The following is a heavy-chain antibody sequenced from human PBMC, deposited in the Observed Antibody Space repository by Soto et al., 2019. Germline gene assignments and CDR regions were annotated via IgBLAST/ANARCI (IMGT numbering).Heavy chain of an antibody. D-gene: IGHD1-26*01. V-gene: IGHV3-30-3*01. J-gene: IGHJ3*02. CDR1: GFTFSANT. Sequence: QVQLVESGGGVVQPGRSLRLSCAASGFTFSANTMHWVRQPPGKGLEWVAVISYDGNNERYTDPVKGRFTVSRDNSKSTLYLQMNSLKSEETAVYYCARDGYSGRSDGFDIWGQGTMVTVSS. CDR3: ARDGYSGRSDGFDI. CDR2: ISYDGNNE.